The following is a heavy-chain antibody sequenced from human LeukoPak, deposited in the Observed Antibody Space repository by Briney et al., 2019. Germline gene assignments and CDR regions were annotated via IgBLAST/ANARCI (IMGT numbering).Heavy chain of an antibody. Sequence: GGSLRLSCAASGFTFSSHWMHWVRQVPGKGLVWVSRISDGGTDTIYADSVKGRFTISRDNAESSLYLQMNSLRAEDTALYYCAKAGCTTATCYLNFWGQGTLVTVSS. CDR2: ISDGGTDT. D-gene: IGHD2-2*01. CDR1: GFTFSSHW. J-gene: IGHJ4*02. CDR3: AKAGCTTATCYLNF. V-gene: IGHV3-74*01.